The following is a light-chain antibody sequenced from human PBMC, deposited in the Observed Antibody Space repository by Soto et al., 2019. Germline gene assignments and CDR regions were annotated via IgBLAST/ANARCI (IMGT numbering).Light chain of an antibody. CDR2: DAS. Sequence: ILMTQSPATLSVSPGERATLSCWASQGGRSNLAWYQQKPGQAPRLLIYDASSRATGIPARFSGSGSGTEFALTISGLQSEDFAGYYCQQYNNWPPWTFGQGTKVEIK. J-gene: IGKJ1*01. CDR3: QQYNNWPPWT. V-gene: IGKV3-15*01. CDR1: QGGRSN.